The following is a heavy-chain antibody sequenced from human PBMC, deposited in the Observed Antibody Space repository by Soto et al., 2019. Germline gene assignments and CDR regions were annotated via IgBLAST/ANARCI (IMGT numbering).Heavy chain of an antibody. CDR1: GFSLTTTGGG. CDR2: IYWDDDE. J-gene: IGHJ4*02. Sequence: GSGPTLVNPTQTLTLTCTFSGFSLTTTGGGVGWIRQPPGKALELLALIYWDDDERYSPSLRSRLTITRDTSKNQVVLTMTNMDPVDTATYYCAHRRVDTAMVYFDYWGQGTLVTVSS. CDR3: AHRRVDTAMVYFDY. V-gene: IGHV2-5*02. D-gene: IGHD5-18*01.